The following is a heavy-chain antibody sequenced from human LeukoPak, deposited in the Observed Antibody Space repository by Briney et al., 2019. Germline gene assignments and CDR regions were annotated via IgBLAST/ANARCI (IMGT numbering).Heavy chain of an antibody. CDR3: ARDGCSGGSCYGIDY. D-gene: IGHD2-15*01. Sequence: GGSLDFSGAAPGFTFIPSSMNGVRKAPGKGREGGAVIWYDGSDKYYADSVKGRFTISRDNSKNTLYLQMNSLRAEDTAVYYCARDGCSGGSCYGIDYWGQGTLVTVSS. V-gene: IGHV3-33*08. CDR2: IWYDGSDK. J-gene: IGHJ4*02. CDR1: GFTFIPSS.